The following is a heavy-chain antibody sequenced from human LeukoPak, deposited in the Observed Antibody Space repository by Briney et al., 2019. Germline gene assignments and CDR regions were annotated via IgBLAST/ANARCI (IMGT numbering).Heavy chain of an antibody. CDR1: GFTFSSYW. CDR3: ARVLDF. CDR2: LKPDGRDK. J-gene: IGHJ4*02. V-gene: IGHV3-7*05. Sequence: GGSLRLSCAASGFTFSSYWMDWVRQAPGKGLEWVANLKPDGRDKYYTDSVKGRFTISRDNAKGSLYLQMNSLRAEDTAVYYCARVLDFWGQGTLVTVSP.